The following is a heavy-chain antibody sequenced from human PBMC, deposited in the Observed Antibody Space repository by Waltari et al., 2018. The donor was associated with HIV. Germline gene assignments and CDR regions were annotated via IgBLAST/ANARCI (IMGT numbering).Heavy chain of an antibody. CDR2: IKQDGSEK. D-gene: IGHD2-15*01. J-gene: IGHJ4*02. V-gene: IGHV3-7*01. CDR1: GFTFSRHW. CDR3: ASLYCSGGSCYDY. Sequence: EVQLVESGGGLVQPGGSLRLSCAASGFTFSRHWMTWVRQAPGKGLEWVANIKQDGSEKYYADSVKGRFTISRDNAKNSLYLQMNSLRAEDTAVYYCASLYCSGGSCYDYWGQGTLVTVSS.